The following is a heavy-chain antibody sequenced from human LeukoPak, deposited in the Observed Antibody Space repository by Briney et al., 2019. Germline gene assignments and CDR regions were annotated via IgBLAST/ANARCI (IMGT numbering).Heavy chain of an antibody. J-gene: IGHJ3*02. CDR2: IYYSGTT. CDR3: ARDVVVTSSPGAFDI. D-gene: IGHD2-21*02. V-gene: IGHV4-31*03. CDR1: GGSISSGGFY. Sequence: PSETLSLTCTVSGGSISSGGFYWSWIRQHPGKGLEWIGYIYYSGTTSYNPSLKSRVSISVATSNNQFSLRLSSVTAADTAVYYCARDVVVTSSPGAFDIWGQGTMVTVSS.